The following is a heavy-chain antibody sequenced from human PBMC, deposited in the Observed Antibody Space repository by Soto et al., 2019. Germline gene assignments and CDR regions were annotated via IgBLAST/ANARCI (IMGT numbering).Heavy chain of an antibody. J-gene: IGHJ2*01. CDR3: AREVIPLTTDWYFDL. V-gene: IGHV4-30-4*01. CDR1: GGSISGGVGGLYY. CDR2: IYDSGST. D-gene: IGHD4-17*01. Sequence: QLQLRESGPGLVKPSETLSLTCTVSGGSISGGVGGLYYWSWIRQPPGKGLGWIGYIYDSGSTYYNPSLRSRVIISVDTSKNQFSLRLSSVTAADAAVYYCAREVIPLTTDWYFDLWGRGTLVTVSS.